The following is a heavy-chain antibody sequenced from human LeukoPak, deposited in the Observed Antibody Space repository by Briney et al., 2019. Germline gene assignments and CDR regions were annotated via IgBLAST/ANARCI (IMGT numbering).Heavy chain of an antibody. CDR2: IYYSGST. J-gene: IGHJ6*02. CDR3: ARSPHYYYYGMDV. CDR1: GGSISSSSYY. V-gene: IGHV4-39*01. Sequence: VKPSETLSLTCTVSGGSISSSSYYWGWIRQPPGKGLEWIGSIYYSGSTYYNPSLESRVTISVDTSKNQLSLKLSSVTAADTAVYYCARSPHYYYYGMDVWGQGTTVTVSS.